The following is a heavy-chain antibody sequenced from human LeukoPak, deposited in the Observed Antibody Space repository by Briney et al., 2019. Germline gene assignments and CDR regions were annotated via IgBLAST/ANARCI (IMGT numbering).Heavy chain of an antibody. CDR2: IIPIFGTA. J-gene: IGHJ5*02. CDR3: ARDLSYYDSSGYSSNWFDP. Sequence: GASVTVSCKASGGTFSSYAISWVRQAPGQGLEGMGGIIPIFGTANYAQKFQGRVTITTDESTSTAYMELSSLRSEHTAVYYCARDLSYYDSSGYSSNWFDPWGQGTLVTVSS. D-gene: IGHD3-22*01. V-gene: IGHV1-69*05. CDR1: GGTFSSYA.